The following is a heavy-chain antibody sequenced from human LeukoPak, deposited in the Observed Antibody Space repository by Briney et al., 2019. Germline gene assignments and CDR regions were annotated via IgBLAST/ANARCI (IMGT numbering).Heavy chain of an antibody. CDR2: INHSGST. V-gene: IGHV4-34*01. D-gene: IGHD4-17*01. CDR1: GGSFSGYY. J-gene: IGHJ4*02. CDR3: ARARLRSFDY. Sequence: SETLSLTCAVYGGSFSGYYWSWIRQPPGKGLEWIGEINHSGSTNYNPSLKSRVTISVDTSKNQFSLKLSSVTAADTAVYYCARARLRSFDYWGQGTLVTVSS.